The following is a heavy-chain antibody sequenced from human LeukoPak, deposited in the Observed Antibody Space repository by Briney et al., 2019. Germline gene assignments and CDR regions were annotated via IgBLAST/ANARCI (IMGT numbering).Heavy chain of an antibody. D-gene: IGHD7-27*01. V-gene: IGHV3-23*01. CDR1: GFTFSSYA. Sequence: GGSLRLSCAASGFTFSSYAMSWVRQAPGKGLEWVSAISGSGGSTYYADSVKGRFTISRDNSKNTLYLQMNSLRAEDTAVYYCAKSNAKYYSYGMDVWGQGTTVTVSS. J-gene: IGHJ6*02. CDR3: AKSNAKYYSYGMDV. CDR2: ISGSGGST.